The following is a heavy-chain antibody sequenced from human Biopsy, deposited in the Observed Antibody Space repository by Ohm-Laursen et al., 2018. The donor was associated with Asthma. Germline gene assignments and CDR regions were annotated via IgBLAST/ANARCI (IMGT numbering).Heavy chain of an antibody. D-gene: IGHD3-22*01. CDR1: GDSITSGGCC. V-gene: IGHV4-31*03. J-gene: IGHJ4*02. CDR3: ARIPRGSGSYFVDY. CDR2: IHHSGTS. Sequence: TLSLTCTASGDSITSGGCCWNWIRQHPGKGLEWIGYIHHSGTSYFNPSLKSRVSFSRDTSKNQFSLRLSSVTAADTAMYYCARIPRGSGSYFVDYWGQGTLVTVSS.